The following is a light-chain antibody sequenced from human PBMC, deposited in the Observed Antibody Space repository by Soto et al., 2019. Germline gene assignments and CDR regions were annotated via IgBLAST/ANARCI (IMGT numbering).Light chain of an antibody. J-gene: IGLJ1*01. Sequence: QSVLTQPASVSGSPGQSIAISCTGTSGDVGAYDYVSWYQHHPDNAPKLMIYEVSNRPSGVSDRFSGSKSVYTATLTISGLQAEDEADYYCASHTTSDTRVFGTGTKVTVL. CDR1: SGDVGAYDY. CDR3: ASHTTSDTRV. CDR2: EVS. V-gene: IGLV2-14*01.